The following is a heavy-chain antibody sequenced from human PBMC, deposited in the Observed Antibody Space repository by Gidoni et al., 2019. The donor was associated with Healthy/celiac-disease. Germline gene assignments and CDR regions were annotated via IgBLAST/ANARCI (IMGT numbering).Heavy chain of an antibody. J-gene: IGHJ1*01. CDR1: GFTFSSFA. CDR3: AKDPTTVTTGGYFQH. Sequence: EMQLLESGGGLVQPGGSLRHSCAASGFTFSSFAMSWVRQAPGKGLEWVSGISGSGGNTYYAGSVKGRLTISRDNSKNTLYLQMSSLRAEDTAVYYCAKDPTTVTTGGYFQHWGQGTLVTVSS. CDR2: ISGSGGNT. V-gene: IGHV3-23*01. D-gene: IGHD4-17*01.